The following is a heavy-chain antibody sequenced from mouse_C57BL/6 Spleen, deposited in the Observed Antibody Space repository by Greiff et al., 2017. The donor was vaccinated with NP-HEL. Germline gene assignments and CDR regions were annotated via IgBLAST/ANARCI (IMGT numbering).Heavy chain of an antibody. CDR3: ARDRAQATYFDY. CDR2: ISDGGSYT. V-gene: IGHV5-4*01. D-gene: IGHD3-2*02. J-gene: IGHJ2*01. CDR1: GFTFSSYA. Sequence: EVQVVESGGGLVKPGGSLKLSCAASGFTFSSYAMSWVRQTPEKRLEWVATISDGGSYTYYPDNVKGRFTISRDNAKNNLYLQLSHLKSEDTAMYDCARDRAQATYFDYWGQGTTLTVSS.